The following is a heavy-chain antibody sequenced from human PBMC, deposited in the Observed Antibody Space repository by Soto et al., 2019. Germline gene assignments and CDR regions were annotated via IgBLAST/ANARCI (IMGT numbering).Heavy chain of an antibody. V-gene: IGHV4-39*01. CDR1: GGSISSSSYY. Sequence: QLQLQESGPGLVKPSETLSLTCTVSGGSISSSSYYWGWIRQPPGKGLEWIGSIYYSGSTYYNPSLKRRVTISVDTSKDQFSLKLSSVTAADTAVYYCARRLLADIVLVPAAFNEAFDIWGQGTMVTVSS. CDR3: ARRLLADIVLVPAAFNEAFDI. J-gene: IGHJ3*02. CDR2: IYYSGST. D-gene: IGHD2-2*01.